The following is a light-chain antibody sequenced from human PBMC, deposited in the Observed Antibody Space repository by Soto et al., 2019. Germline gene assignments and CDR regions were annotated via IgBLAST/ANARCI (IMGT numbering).Light chain of an antibody. CDR2: EVS. V-gene: IGLV2-23*02. CDR1: SSDVGSYNL. CDR3: CSNAGSSTYV. Sequence: QSVLTQPASVSGSPGQSITISCTGTSSDVGSYNLVSWYQQHPGKAPKLMIYEVSKRPSGVSNRFSGSKSGNTASLTISGLQAEDEADYYCCSNAGSSTYVFRTGTKVTVL. J-gene: IGLJ1*01.